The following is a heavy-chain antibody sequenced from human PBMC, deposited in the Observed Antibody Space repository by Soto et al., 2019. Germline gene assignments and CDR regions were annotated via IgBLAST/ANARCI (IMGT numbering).Heavy chain of an antibody. CDR1: GFTFNTYA. CDR3: ARDAGGAGPNFYFDS. CDR2: IFGSGDYI. Sequence: DVQLVQSGGRLVRPGGSLRLSCAASGFTFNTYAMHWVRQAPGKGLEWVSSIFGSGDYIYYADSMKGRFTISRDNTKNSLYLQMNSLRAEDTAIYFCARDAGGAGPNFYFDSWGQGTLVTVSS. V-gene: IGHV3-21*01. J-gene: IGHJ4*02. D-gene: IGHD2-21*01.